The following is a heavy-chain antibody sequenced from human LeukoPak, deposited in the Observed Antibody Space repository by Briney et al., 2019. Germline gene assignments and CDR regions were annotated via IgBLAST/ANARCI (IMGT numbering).Heavy chain of an antibody. V-gene: IGHV4-39*07. J-gene: IGHJ4*02. CDR3: ARYSGSYYPFDY. CDR1: GGSISSSSYY. D-gene: IGHD1-26*01. Sequence: SETLSLTCTVSGGSISSSSYYWGWIRQPPGKGLEWIGSIYYSGSTYYNPSLKSRVTISVDTSKNQFSLKLSSVTAADTAVYYCARYSGSYYPFDYWGQGTLVTVSS. CDR2: IYYSGST.